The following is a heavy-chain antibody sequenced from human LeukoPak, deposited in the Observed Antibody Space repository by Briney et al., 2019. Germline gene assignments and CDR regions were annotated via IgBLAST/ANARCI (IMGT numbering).Heavy chain of an antibody. CDR1: GGSTSSSSYY. Sequence: SGTLSLTCTVSGGSTSSSSYYWGWIRQPPGKGLEWIGSIYYSGSTYYNPSLKSRVTISVDTSKNQFSLKLSSVTAADTAVYYCARGAYYYDSSATWYFDYWGQGTLVTVSS. J-gene: IGHJ4*02. CDR3: ARGAYYYDSSATWYFDY. CDR2: IYYSGST. V-gene: IGHV4-39*07. D-gene: IGHD3-22*01.